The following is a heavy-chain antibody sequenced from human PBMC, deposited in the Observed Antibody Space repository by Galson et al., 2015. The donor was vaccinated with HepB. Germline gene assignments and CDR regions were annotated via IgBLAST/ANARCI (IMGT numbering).Heavy chain of an antibody. CDR1: GVSISNFY. V-gene: IGHV4-4*07. CDR3: ARDLQLGDHGLWFGP. CDR2: VYAGGGS. Sequence: ETLSLTCTVSGVSISNFYWSWIRQPAGKGLEWIGRVYAGGGSDYNPSLKSRASMSVDTSKNQVSLRLNSVTAADTALYYCARDLQLGDHGLWFGPWGQGNLVTVSS. D-gene: IGHD2-21*02. J-gene: IGHJ5*02.